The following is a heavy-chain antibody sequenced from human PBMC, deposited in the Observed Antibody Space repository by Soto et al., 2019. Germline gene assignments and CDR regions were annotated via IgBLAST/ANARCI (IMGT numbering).Heavy chain of an antibody. D-gene: IGHD6-19*01. CDR3: ANVGVAVAGTVQDNWFDP. CDR2: ISGSGGST. J-gene: IGHJ5*02. V-gene: IGHV3-23*01. Sequence: GGSLRLSCAASGFTFSSYAMSWVRQAPGKGLEWVSAISGSGGSTYYADSVKGRFTISRDNSKNTLYLQMNSLRAEDTAVYYCANVGVAVAGTVQDNWFDPWGQGTLVTVSS. CDR1: GFTFSSYA.